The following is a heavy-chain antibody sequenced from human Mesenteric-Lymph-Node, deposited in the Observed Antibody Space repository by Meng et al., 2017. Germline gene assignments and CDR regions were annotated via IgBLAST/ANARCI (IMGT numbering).Heavy chain of an antibody. V-gene: IGHV3-7*01. D-gene: IGHD6-19*01. Sequence: GESLKISCAASGFTFSTCWMSWVRQAPGKGLEWVANMKGDGTTKFYAASVKGRFTISRDNAKNSLYLQMSSLRDEDTAVYYCAKGGLAVAPRGMDVWGQGTTVTVSS. CDR3: AKGGLAVAPRGMDV. CDR2: MKGDGTTK. J-gene: IGHJ6*02. CDR1: GFTFSTCW.